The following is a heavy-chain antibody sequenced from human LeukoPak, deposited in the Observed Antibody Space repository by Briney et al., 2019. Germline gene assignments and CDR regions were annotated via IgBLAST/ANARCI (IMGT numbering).Heavy chain of an antibody. J-gene: IGHJ3*02. V-gene: IGHV3-21*01. D-gene: IGHD3-3*01. CDR1: GFTFSSYS. CDR3: ARDKGRFLEWLGDAFDI. Sequence: GGSLRLSCAASGFTFSSYSMNWVRQAPGKGLEWVSSISSSSSYIYYADSVKGRFTISRDNAKNSLYLQMNSLRAEDTAAYYCARDKGRFLEWLGDAFDIWGQGTMVTVSS. CDR2: ISSSSSYI.